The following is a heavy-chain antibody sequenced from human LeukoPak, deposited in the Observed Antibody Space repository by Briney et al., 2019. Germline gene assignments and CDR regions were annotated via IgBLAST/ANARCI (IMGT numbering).Heavy chain of an antibody. CDR2: IYWDDDK. D-gene: IGHD3-22*01. J-gene: IGHJ5*02. V-gene: IGHV2-5*02. Sequence: SGPTLVNPTQALTLTCTFSGFSLSTSGVGVGWIRQPPGKALEWLALIYWDDDKRYSPSLKSRLTITKDTSKNQVVLTMTNMDPVDTATYYCALPQLPYYYDSSGTVAWGQGTLVTVSS. CDR3: ALPQLPYYYDSSGTVA. CDR1: GFSLSTSGVG.